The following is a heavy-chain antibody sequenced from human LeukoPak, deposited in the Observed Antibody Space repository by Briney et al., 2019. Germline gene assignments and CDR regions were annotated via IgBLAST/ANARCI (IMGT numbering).Heavy chain of an antibody. V-gene: IGHV4-59*01. J-gene: IGHJ4*02. CDR2: IYYSGST. D-gene: IGHD1-26*01. CDR1: GGSISSYY. Sequence: SETLSLTCTVSGGSISSYYWSWIRQPPGKGLEWIGYIYYSGSTNYNPSPKSRVTISVDTSKNQFSLKLSSVTAADTAVYYCARYSGTLGYFDYWGQGTLVTVSS. CDR3: ARYSGTLGYFDY.